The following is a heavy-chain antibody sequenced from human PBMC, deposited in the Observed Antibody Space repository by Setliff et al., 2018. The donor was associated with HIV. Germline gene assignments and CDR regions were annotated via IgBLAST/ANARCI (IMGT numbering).Heavy chain of an antibody. CDR2: ISSSSSYI. V-gene: IGHV3-21*01. CDR3: ARDQGNTIFGVVSRGWLDP. Sequence: PGGSLRLSCAASGFTVSSYSMNWVRQAPGKGLEWVSSISSSSSYIYYADSVKGRFTISRDNAKNSLYLQMNSLRAEDTAVYYCARDQGNTIFGVVSRGWLDPWGQGTLVTVSS. CDR1: GFTVSSYS. D-gene: IGHD3-3*01. J-gene: IGHJ5*02.